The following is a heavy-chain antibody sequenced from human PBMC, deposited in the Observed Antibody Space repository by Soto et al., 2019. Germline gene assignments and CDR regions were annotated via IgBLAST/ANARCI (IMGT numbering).Heavy chain of an antibody. Sequence: ASVKVSCKASGYTFTSYGIHWVRQAPGQRLEWMGWINAANGDTKYSPKFQGRVTITRDTSASTAYMELSSLRSEDTAVYYCVRRHVSATGIDWFDPWGQGTRVTVSS. CDR1: GYTFTSYG. D-gene: IGHD6-13*01. V-gene: IGHV1-3*01. J-gene: IGHJ5*02. CDR3: VRRHVSATGIDWFDP. CDR2: INAANGDT.